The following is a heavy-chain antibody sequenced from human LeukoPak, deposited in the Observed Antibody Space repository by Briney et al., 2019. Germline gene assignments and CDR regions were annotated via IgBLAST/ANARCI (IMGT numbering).Heavy chain of an antibody. CDR1: GFTFSSYA. Sequence: PGGSLRLSCVASGFTFSSYAMSWVRQAPGKGLEWVSAISGSGGSTYYADSVKGRFTISRDNSKNTLYLQMNSLRAEDTAVYYCAKDYYDSSGYPPGVYFDYWGQGTLVTVSS. V-gene: IGHV3-23*01. D-gene: IGHD3-22*01. CDR2: ISGSGGST. J-gene: IGHJ4*02. CDR3: AKDYYDSSGYPPGVYFDY.